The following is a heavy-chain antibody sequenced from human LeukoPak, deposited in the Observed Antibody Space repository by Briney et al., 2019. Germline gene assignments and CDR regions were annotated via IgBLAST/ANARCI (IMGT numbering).Heavy chain of an antibody. Sequence: SETLSLTCTVSGGSITSSGYYWGWIRQPPGKGLEWIGTIYHSGSTFHNPSLKSRVTLSIDTSKSQFSLKLTSVTAADTAVYYCARLFCSRSSCFPGDYWGLGTLVTVSS. J-gene: IGHJ4*02. V-gene: IGHV4-39*01. CDR1: GGSITSSGYY. CDR2: IYHSGST. CDR3: ARLFCSRSSCFPGDY. D-gene: IGHD2-2*01.